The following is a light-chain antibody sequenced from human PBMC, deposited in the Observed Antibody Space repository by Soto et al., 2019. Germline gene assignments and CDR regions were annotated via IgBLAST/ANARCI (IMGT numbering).Light chain of an antibody. CDR3: ATWDDSLSGVV. V-gene: IGLV1-47*01. J-gene: IGLJ2*01. CDR2: RNN. CDR1: TSNIGRNF. Sequence: QSVLTQPPSASGTPGQTVTISWSGSTSNIGRNFVFWYKQLPEAAPTLLIYRNNQRPSGVPDRVSGSKSGTSASLAISGLRSEDEADYYCATWDDSLSGVVFGGGTKVTVL.